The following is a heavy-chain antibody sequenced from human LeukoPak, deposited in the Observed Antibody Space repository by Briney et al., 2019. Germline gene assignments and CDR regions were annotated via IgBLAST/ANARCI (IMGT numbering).Heavy chain of an antibody. Sequence: SETLSLTCTVSGGSISTYFWSWIRQPAGNGLEWIGRIYDSGTNYNPSLKSRVTMSADTSKNQFSLKLSSVTAADTAVYFCAREVIIRGVTHFDYWGQGALVTVSS. CDR2: IYDSGT. J-gene: IGHJ4*02. V-gene: IGHV4-4*07. CDR1: GGSISTYF. D-gene: IGHD3-10*01. CDR3: AREVIIRGVTHFDY.